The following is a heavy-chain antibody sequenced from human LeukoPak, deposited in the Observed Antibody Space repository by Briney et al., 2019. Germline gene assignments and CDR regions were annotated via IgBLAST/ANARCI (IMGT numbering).Heavy chain of an antibody. Sequence: ASVKVSCKTSGYTFTSYDINWVRQATGQGLEWMGWISAYNGNTNYAQKLQGRVTMTTDTSTSTAYMELRSLRSDDTAVYYCARDRPSSGLDYWGQGTLVTVSS. CDR2: ISAYNGNT. CDR3: ARDRPSSGLDY. CDR1: GYTFTSYD. D-gene: IGHD3-22*01. J-gene: IGHJ4*02. V-gene: IGHV1-18*01.